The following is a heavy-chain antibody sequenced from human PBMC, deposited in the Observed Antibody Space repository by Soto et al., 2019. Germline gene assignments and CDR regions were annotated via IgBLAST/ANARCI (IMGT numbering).Heavy chain of an antibody. CDR1: GGSFSGYY. J-gene: IGHJ5*02. Sequence: SETLSLTWAVYGGSFSGYYWSWIRQPPGKWLEWIGEINHSGTTNYNPCLKSRGTISEDTSKNQFSLKLSSVTAADTAVYYCARGPYIYYGSGSHQTLNWFAPWGQETWGTAPQ. V-gene: IGHV4-34*01. D-gene: IGHD3-10*01. CDR2: INHSGTT. CDR3: ARGPYIYYGSGSHQTLNWFAP.